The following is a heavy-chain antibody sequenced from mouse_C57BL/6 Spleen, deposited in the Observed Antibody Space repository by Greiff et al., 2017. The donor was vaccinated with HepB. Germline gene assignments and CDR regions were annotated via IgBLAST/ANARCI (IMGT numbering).Heavy chain of an antibody. CDR2: IYPRDGST. CDR3: ARFGGLRRENWYFDV. D-gene: IGHD2-4*01. V-gene: IGHV1-85*01. J-gene: IGHJ1*03. CDR1: GYTFTSYD. Sequence: VKVVESGPELVKPGASVKLSCKASGYTFTSYDINWVKQRPGQGLEWIGWIYPRDGSTKYNEKFKGKATLTVDTSSSTAYMELHSLTSEDSAVYFCARFGGLRRENWYFDVWGTGTTVTVSS.